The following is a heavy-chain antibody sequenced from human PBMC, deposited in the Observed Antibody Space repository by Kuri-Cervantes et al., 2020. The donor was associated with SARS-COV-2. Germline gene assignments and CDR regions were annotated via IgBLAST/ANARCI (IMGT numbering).Heavy chain of an antibody. J-gene: IGHJ4*02. V-gene: IGHV4-61*09. Sequence: LRLSCTVSGDSIGSGSYYWSWIRQPAGKGLEWIGHIYASGNTNYNSSLKSRATISVDTSKNQFSLKLSSVTAADTAVYHCARVDSSSWLFDYWGQGTLVTVSS. CDR3: ARVDSSSWLFDY. CDR2: IYASGNT. D-gene: IGHD6-13*01. CDR1: GDSIGSGSYY.